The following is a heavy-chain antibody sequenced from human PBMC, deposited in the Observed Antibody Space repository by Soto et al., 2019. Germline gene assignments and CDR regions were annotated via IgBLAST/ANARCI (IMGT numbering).Heavy chain of an antibody. Sequence: GGSLRLSCAASGFTFDDYGMSWVRQAPGKGLEWVSGINWNGGSTGYADSVKGRFTISRDNAKNSLYLQMNSLRAEDTALYHCARHPLSIHEQQLVLYWFDPWGQGTLVTVSS. CDR1: GFTFDDYG. J-gene: IGHJ5*02. D-gene: IGHD6-13*01. CDR3: ARHPLSIHEQQLVLYWFDP. CDR2: INWNGGST. V-gene: IGHV3-20*01.